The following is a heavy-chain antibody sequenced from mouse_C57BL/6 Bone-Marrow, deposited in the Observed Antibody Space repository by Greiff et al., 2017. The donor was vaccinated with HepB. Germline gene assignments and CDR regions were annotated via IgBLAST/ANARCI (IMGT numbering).Heavy chain of an antibody. Sequence: VQLQQPGAELVMPGASVKLSCKASGYTFTSYWMHWVKQRPGQGLEWIGEIDPSDSYTNYNQKFKGKSTLTVDKSSSTSYMQLSSLTSEDSAVYYCASGGYWGQGTTLTVSS. CDR3: ASGGY. J-gene: IGHJ2*01. CDR2: IDPSDSYT. V-gene: IGHV1-69*01. CDR1: GYTFTSYW.